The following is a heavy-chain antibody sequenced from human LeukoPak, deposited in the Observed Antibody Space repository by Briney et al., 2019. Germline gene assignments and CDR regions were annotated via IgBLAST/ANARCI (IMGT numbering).Heavy chain of an antibody. CDR1: GGTFSSYA. CDR3: ARAPLGYCSSTSCSPDYYYYYGMGV. CDR2: IIPIFGTA. V-gene: IGHV1-69*13. Sequence: SVKVSCKASGGTFSSYAISWVRQAPGQGLEWMGGIIPIFGTANYAQKFQGRVTITADESTSTAYMELSSLRSEDTAVYYCARAPLGYCSSTSCSPDYYYYYGMGVWGQGTTVTVSS. D-gene: IGHD2-2*01. J-gene: IGHJ6*02.